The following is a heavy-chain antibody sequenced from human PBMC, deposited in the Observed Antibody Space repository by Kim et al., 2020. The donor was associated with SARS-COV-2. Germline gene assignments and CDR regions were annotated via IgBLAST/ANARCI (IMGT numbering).Heavy chain of an antibody. CDR1: GYTFTSYT. V-gene: IGHV1-3*01. J-gene: IGHJ5*02. Sequence: ASVKVSCKASGYTFTSYTIHWVRQAPGERPQWMGWINAGNGNTKYSQNFQGRVTFTRDTSASTAYMELSSLRSEDTALYYCARPKGWFGGLINVLDPWGQGTLVTVSS. D-gene: IGHD3-10*01. CDR3: ARPKGWFGGLINVLDP. CDR2: INAGNGNT.